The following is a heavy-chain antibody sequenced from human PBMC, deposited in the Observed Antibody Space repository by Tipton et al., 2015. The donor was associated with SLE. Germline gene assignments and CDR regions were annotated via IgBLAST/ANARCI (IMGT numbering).Heavy chain of an antibody. CDR1: GYTFTSYY. CDR3: ARLAAGKPVQH. V-gene: IGHV1-46*01. J-gene: IGHJ1*01. Sequence: QLVQSGAEVKKPGASVKVSCKASGYTFTSYYMHWVRQAPGQGLEWMGIINPSGGSTSYAQKFQGRVTMTTDTSTSTAYMELRSLRSDDTAVYYCARLAAGKPVQHWGQGTLVTVSS. D-gene: IGHD6-13*01. CDR2: INPSGGST.